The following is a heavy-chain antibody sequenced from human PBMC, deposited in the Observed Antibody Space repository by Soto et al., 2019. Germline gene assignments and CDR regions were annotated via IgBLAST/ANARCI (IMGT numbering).Heavy chain of an antibody. CDR2: ISGSGYNT. CDR3: AKDQGSSWYEIDY. CDR1: GFTFSSYG. J-gene: IGHJ4*02. V-gene: IGHV3-23*01. D-gene: IGHD6-13*01. Sequence: GGSLRLSCVASGFTFSSYGMTWVRQAPGKGLEWVSVISGSGYNTYYADSVKGRFTISRDNSKNTLYLQMNSLRAEDTAVYYCAKDQGSSWYEIDYWGQGTLVTVSS.